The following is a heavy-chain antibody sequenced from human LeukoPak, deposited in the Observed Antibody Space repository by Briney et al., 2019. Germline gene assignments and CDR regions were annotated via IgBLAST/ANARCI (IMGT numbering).Heavy chain of an antibody. Sequence: GGSLRLSCAASGFTFSSYAMSWVRQAPGKGLEWVSAISGSGGSTYCADSVKGRFTISRDNSKNTLYLQMNSLRAEDTAVYYCAKGGFLEWLLFIFDYWGQGTLVTVSS. CDR1: GFTFSSYA. CDR2: ISGSGGST. J-gene: IGHJ4*02. V-gene: IGHV3-23*01. CDR3: AKGGFLEWLLFIFDY. D-gene: IGHD3-3*01.